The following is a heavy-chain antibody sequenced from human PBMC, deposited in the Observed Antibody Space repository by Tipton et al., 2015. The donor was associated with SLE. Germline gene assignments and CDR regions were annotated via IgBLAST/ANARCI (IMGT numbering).Heavy chain of an antibody. J-gene: IGHJ3*02. CDR1: GGSISSSHYY. CDR2: IYSSGGT. D-gene: IGHD3-9*01. CDR3: AGTNYDVLTGYHRVDTFDI. Sequence: TLSLTCTVSGGSISSSHYYWDWLRQPPGKGLEWLGSIYSSGGTYYNPSLKSRVTISVDTSKNQFSLELSSVTAADTAVYYCAGTNYDVLTGYHRVDTFDIWGQGTMVTVSS. V-gene: IGHV4-39*07.